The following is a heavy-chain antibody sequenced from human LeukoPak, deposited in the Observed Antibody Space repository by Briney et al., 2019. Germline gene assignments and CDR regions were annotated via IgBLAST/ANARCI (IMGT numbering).Heavy chain of an antibody. V-gene: IGHV4-31*03. CDR2: IYYSGST. CDR1: GGSISSGGYY. Sequence: SQTLSLTCTVSGGSISSGGYYWSWIRQHPGKGLEWIGYIYYSGSTYYNPSLKSRVTISVDTSKNQFSLKLSSVTAADTAVYYCARIAVARTGLVYWGQGTLVTVSS. D-gene: IGHD6-19*01. J-gene: IGHJ4*02. CDR3: ARIAVARTGLVY.